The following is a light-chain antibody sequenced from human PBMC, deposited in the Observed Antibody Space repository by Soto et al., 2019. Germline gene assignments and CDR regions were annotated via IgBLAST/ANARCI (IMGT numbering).Light chain of an antibody. Sequence: EIVMTQAPATLSVSPGERVTLSCRASQSLTSSLAWYQQKPGQAPRLLISGASTRASGTPARSSGSGSGTDCTLTISSLQSEDFAVYFWQQYHNWPDMYTFGQGTKLEIK. J-gene: IGKJ2*01. CDR2: GAS. CDR3: QQYHNWPDMYT. V-gene: IGKV3-15*01. CDR1: QSLTSS.